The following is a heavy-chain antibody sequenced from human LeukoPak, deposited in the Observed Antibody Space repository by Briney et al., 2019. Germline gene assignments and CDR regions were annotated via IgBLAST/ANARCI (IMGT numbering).Heavy chain of an antibody. J-gene: IGHJ3*02. Sequence: PGGSLRLSCAASGFTFSSYWMSWVRQAPGKGLEWVANIKQDGSEKYYVDSVKGRFTISRDNAKNSLYLQMNSLRAEDTAVYYCARDIPYYDFWSGYSHAFDIWGQGTMVTVSS. CDR1: GFTFSSYW. CDR3: ARDIPYYDFWSGYSHAFDI. D-gene: IGHD3-3*01. CDR2: IKQDGSEK. V-gene: IGHV3-7*01.